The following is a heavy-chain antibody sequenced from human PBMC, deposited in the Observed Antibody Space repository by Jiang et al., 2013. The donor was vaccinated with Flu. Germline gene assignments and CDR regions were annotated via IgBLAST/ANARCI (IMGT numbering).Heavy chain of an antibody. Sequence: EWMGWISAYNGNTNYAQKLQGRVTMTTDTSTSTAYMELRSLRSDDTAVYYCARDLKPKYSHVRLVGWFDPWGQGTLVTVSS. CDR2: ISAYNGNT. V-gene: IGHV1-18*01. CDR3: ARDLKPKYSHVRLVGWFDP. D-gene: IGHD6-6*01. J-gene: IGHJ5*02.